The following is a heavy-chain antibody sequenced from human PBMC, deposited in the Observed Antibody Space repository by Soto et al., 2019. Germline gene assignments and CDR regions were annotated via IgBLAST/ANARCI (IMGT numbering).Heavy chain of an antibody. V-gene: IGHV3-23*01. CDR2: ISGSGGST. D-gene: IGHD2-2*01. J-gene: IGHJ5*02. Sequence: PGGSLRLSCAASGFTFSSYAMSWVRQAPGKGLEWVSAISGSGGSTYYADSVKGRFTISRDNSKNTLYLQMNSLRAEDTAVYHCAKDFGPYCSSTSCYGSLYNWFDPWGQGTLVTVSS. CDR3: AKDFGPYCSSTSCYGSLYNWFDP. CDR1: GFTFSSYA.